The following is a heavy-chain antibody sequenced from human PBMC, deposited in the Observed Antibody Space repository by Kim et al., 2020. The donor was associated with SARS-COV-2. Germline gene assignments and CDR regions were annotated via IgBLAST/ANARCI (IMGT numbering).Heavy chain of an antibody. D-gene: IGHD1-1*01. CDR1: GYTFTSHY. J-gene: IGHJ4*02. V-gene: IGHV1-46*01. CDR2: IIPSGGST. CDR3: ARHPGERIGDYVGY. Sequence: ASVKVSCKASGYTFTSHYLYWVRQAPGQGPEWMGVIIPSGGSTCYTQKSQGRVTMTRDSSRNTFYMELSSLRSDVTAGYYCARHPGERIGDYVGYWGQGT.